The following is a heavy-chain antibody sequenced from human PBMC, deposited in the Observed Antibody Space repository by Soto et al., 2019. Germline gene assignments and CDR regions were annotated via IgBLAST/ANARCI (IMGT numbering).Heavy chain of an antibody. Sequence: GGSLRLSCAASGFTFSSYTMNWVRQAPGKGLEWVSAISGSGSTTYYADSVKGRFTISRDNSKNTLYLQMNSLRAEDTAVYYCAISVLFDPWGRGTLVTVSS. CDR3: AISVLFDP. J-gene: IGHJ5*02. CDR1: GFTFSSYT. V-gene: IGHV3-23*01. CDR2: ISGSGSTT.